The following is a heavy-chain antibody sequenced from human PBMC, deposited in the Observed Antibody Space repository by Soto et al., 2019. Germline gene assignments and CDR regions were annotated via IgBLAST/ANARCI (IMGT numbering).Heavy chain of an antibody. J-gene: IGHJ4*02. V-gene: IGHV1-18*01. CDR1: GYIFTSYG. CDR2: INAYNGDI. Sequence: QVQLVQSGAEVKKPGASVKVSCKASGYIFTSYGISWVRQAPGQGLEWMGWINAYNGDINYAQKFQDRVTMTTDTSTNIAYMEVRSLRSDDTDVYYCARAGDGHWDDYWGQGTLVTVSS. CDR3: ARAGDGHWDDY. D-gene: IGHD1-1*01.